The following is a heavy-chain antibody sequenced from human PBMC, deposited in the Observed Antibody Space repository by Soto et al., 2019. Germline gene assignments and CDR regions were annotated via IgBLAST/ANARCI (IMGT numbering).Heavy chain of an antibody. J-gene: IGHJ4*02. CDR2: FIPIFGTA. CDR3: ARDGGRHSGGIDY. D-gene: IGHD1-26*01. CDR1: GGTFSSYS. V-gene: IGHV1-69*01. Sequence: QVQLVQSGAEVKKPGSSVKVSCKASGGTFSSYSINCVRQAPGQGLEWMGEFIPIFGTANYAQKFQGRVTITADESTSTAYMELSSLRSEDTAVYYCARDGGRHSGGIDYWGQGTLVTVSS.